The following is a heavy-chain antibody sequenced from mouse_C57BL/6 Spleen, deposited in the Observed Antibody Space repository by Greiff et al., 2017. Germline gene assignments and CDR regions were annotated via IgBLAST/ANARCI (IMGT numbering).Heavy chain of an antibody. J-gene: IGHJ2*01. CDR1: GYTFTSYW. D-gene: IGHD4-1*01. V-gene: IGHV1-52*01. Sequence: VKLQQPGTELVKPGASVKLSCKASGYTFTSYWMHWVKQRPIQGLEWIGNIDPSDSETHYNQKFKDKATLTVDKSSSTAYMQLSSLTSEDSAVYYCARGELGSFDYWGQGTTLTVSS. CDR3: ARGELGSFDY. CDR2: IDPSDSET.